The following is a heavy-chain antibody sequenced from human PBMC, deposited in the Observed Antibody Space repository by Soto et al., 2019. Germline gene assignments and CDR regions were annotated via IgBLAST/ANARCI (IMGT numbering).Heavy chain of an antibody. Sequence: QLQLQESGSGLVTPSQTLSLTCAVSGCSISSGGYSWSWIRQPPGNGLEWIGYIYHSGSTYYNPSLKSRVTISVDRSKNQLYLKLSSVTAADTAVYYCARAEGGIFDYWGQCTLVTVSS. CDR3: ARAEGGIFDY. CDR1: GCSISSGGYS. J-gene: IGHJ4*02. CDR2: IYHSGST. V-gene: IGHV4-30-2*01.